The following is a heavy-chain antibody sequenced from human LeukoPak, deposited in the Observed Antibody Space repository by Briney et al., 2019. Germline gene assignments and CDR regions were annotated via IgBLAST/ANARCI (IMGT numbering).Heavy chain of an antibody. Sequence: SETLSLTCAVYGGSFSGYYWSWIRQPPGKGLEWIGEINHSGSTNYNPSLKSRVTISVDTSKNQFSLKLSSVTAADTAVYYCARDRYYYYDSSGWYYFDYWGQGTLVTVSS. V-gene: IGHV4-34*01. J-gene: IGHJ4*02. CDR1: GGSFSGYY. D-gene: IGHD3-22*01. CDR3: ARDRYYYYDSSGWYYFDY. CDR2: INHSGST.